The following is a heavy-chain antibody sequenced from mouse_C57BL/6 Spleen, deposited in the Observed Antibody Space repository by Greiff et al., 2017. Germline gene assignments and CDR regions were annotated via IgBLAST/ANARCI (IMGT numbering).Heavy chain of an antibody. CDR3: AREGIYYYGSSLDYYFDY. Sequence: EVKLMESEGGLVQPGSSMKLSCTASGFTFSDYYMAWVRQVPEKGLEWVANINYDGSSTYYLDSLKSRFIISRDNAKNIRYLQMSSLKSEDTATYYCAREGIYYYGSSLDYYFDYWGQGTTLTVSS. CDR1: GFTFSDYY. J-gene: IGHJ2*01. CDR2: INYDGSST. D-gene: IGHD1-1*01. V-gene: IGHV5-16*01.